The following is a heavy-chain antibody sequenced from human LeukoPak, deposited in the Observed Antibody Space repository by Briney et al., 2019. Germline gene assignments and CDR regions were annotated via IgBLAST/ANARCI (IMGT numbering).Heavy chain of an antibody. V-gene: IGHV1-2*02. J-gene: IGHJ4*02. CDR3: ARALTQSSIAATFDY. CDR1: GYTFTCYY. D-gene: IGHD6-6*01. CDR2: INPNSGGT. Sequence: ASVKVSCKSSGYTFTCYYMHWVRQAPGQGLEWMGWINPNSGGTNYAQKFQGRVTMTRDTSISTAYMELSRLRSDDTAVYYCARALTQSSIAATFDYWGQGTLVTVSS.